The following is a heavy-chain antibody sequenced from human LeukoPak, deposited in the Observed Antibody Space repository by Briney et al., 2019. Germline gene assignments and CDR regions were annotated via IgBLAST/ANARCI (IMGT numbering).Heavy chain of an antibody. V-gene: IGHV4-59*01. CDR2: IYYSGST. CDR3: ARGTDERWLQWGNYYMDV. J-gene: IGHJ6*03. Sequence: PSETLSLTCTVSGGSISSYYWSWIRQPPGKGLEWIGYIYYSGSTNYNPSLKSRVTISVDTSKNQFSLKLSSVTAGDTAVYYCARGTDERWLQWGNYYMDVWGKGTTVPVSS. CDR1: GGSISSYY. D-gene: IGHD5-24*01.